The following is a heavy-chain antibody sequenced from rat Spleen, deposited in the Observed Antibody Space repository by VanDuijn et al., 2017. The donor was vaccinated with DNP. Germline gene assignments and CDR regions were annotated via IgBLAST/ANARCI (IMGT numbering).Heavy chain of an antibody. J-gene: IGHJ2*01. V-gene: IGHV3-1*01. CDR3: ARFAVGRILETLLDY. D-gene: IGHD4-2*01. CDR2: ISYSGST. Sequence: EVQLQESGPGLVKPSQSLSLTCSVTGYSITSNYWGWIRKFPGNKMEWIGHISYSGSTSYNPSLKSRISITRDTSKNQFFLQLNSVTTEDTATYYCARFAVGRILETLLDYWGQGVMVTVSS. CDR1: GYSITSNY.